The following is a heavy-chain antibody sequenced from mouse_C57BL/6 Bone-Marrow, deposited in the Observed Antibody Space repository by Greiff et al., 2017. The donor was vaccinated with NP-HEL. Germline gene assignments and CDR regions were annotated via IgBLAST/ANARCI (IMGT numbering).Heavy chain of an antibody. D-gene: IGHD5-1*01. J-gene: IGHJ4*01. V-gene: IGHV5-6*01. CDR3: ARYPEDYARDD. Sequence: EVHLVESGGDLVKPGGSLKLSCAASGFTFSSYGMSWVRQTPDKRLEWVATISSGGSYTYYPDSVKGRFTISRDNAKNTLYLQMSSLKSEDTAMYYCARYPEDYARDDWGQGTSVTASS. CDR1: GFTFSSYG. CDR2: ISSGGSYT.